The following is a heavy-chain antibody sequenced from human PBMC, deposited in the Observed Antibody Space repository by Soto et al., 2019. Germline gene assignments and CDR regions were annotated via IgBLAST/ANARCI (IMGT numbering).Heavy chain of an antibody. CDR3: AKDESFSSRTYGMDV. CDR2: ITNSGGVT. Sequence: GGSLRLSCTVSGLTFSSHAVTWVRQAPGKGLEWVSVITNSGGVTYYANSVKGRFTISRDNSKNTLYLQMNGLRAEDTAVYYCAKDESFSSRTYGMDVWGQGTTVTVSS. D-gene: IGHD6-19*01. J-gene: IGHJ6*02. CDR1: GLTFSSHA. V-gene: IGHV3-23*01.